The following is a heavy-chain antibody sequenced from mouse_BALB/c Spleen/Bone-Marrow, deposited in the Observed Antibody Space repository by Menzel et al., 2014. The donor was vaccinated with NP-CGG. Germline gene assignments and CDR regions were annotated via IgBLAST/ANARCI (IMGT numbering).Heavy chain of an antibody. V-gene: IGHV2-2*02. CDR1: GFSLTNYG. J-gene: IGHJ2*01. Sequence: QVQLQQSGPGLVQPSQSLSIPCTVSGFSLTNYGEHWVRQSPGKGLEWLGVIWSGGSTDYNAAFISRLTISKDNSKSQVFFKMNSLQANDTAIYYCAIKPTIGTIGYWGQGTTLTVSS. D-gene: IGHD2-14*01. CDR3: AIKPTIGTIGY. CDR2: IWSGGST.